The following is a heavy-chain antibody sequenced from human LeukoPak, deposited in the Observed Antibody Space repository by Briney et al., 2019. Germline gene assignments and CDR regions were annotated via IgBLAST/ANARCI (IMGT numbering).Heavy chain of an antibody. CDR1: GYTFTSYD. J-gene: IGHJ4*02. CDR3: ARGPRAFVVPAATEPDY. Sequence: AAVKVSCKASGYTFTSYDIIWGRQATGQGLEWMGWMNPNRCRTHYAQQFQGRVTMTSNTSISTAYMELSSLRSEDTAVYYCARGPRAFVVPAATEPDYWGQGTLVTVSS. V-gene: IGHV1-8*01. CDR2: MNPNRCRT. D-gene: IGHD2-2*01.